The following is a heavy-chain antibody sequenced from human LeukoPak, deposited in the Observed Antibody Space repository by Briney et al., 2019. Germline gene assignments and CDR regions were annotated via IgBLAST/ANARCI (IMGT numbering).Heavy chain of an antibody. D-gene: IGHD2-15*01. Sequence: ASVTVSCKASGYTFASYGISWVRQAPGQGLEWMGWISAYNGNTNYAQTLQGRVTMTTDTSTSTAYMELRSLRSDDTAVYYCARDPPRIVVVVAATNYYGMDVWGQGTTVTVSS. CDR3: ARDPPRIVVVVAATNYYGMDV. CDR2: ISAYNGNT. V-gene: IGHV1-18*01. CDR1: GYTFASYG. J-gene: IGHJ6*02.